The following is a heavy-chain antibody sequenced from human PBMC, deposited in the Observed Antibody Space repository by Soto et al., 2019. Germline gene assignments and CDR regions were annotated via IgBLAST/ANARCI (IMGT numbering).Heavy chain of an antibody. CDR1: GASIGSGGYY. Sequence: QVQLQESGPGLEKPSETLSLTCTVSGASIGSGGYYWGWLRQPPGKVLEWIGSIDYSGSTNYNPSLKSRVTISVDTSNNQFSLELSSVTAADTALYFCARHDVTVTFNYFDPWGQGTMVTVSS. V-gene: IGHV4-39*01. J-gene: IGHJ5*02. CDR3: ARHDVTVTFNYFDP. CDR2: IDYSGST. D-gene: IGHD4-17*01.